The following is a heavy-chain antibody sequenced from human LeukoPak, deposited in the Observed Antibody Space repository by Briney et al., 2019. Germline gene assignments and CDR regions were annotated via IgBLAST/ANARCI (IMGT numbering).Heavy chain of an antibody. V-gene: IGHV3-7*01. CDR2: IKPDGSDK. D-gene: IGHD1-26*01. Sequence: GSLRLSCAVSGFTFSNYYMSWVRQVPGKGLEWVANIKPDGSDKSYVDSVKGRFTISRDNAENSLYLQLNSLRVDDTAVYFCARDREVGATIHDYWGQGTLVTVSS. J-gene: IGHJ4*02. CDR1: GFTFSNYY. CDR3: ARDREVGATIHDY.